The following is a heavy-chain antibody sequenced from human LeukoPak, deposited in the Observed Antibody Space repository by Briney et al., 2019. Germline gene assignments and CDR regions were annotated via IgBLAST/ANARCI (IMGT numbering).Heavy chain of an antibody. CDR2: ISGSGGST. J-gene: IGHJ5*02. D-gene: IGHD2-15*01. CDR1: GFTFSSYA. Sequence: PGGSLRLSCAASGFTFSSYAMSWVRQAPGKGLEWVSAISGSGGSTYYADSVKGRFTISRDNSRNTLSLQINTLSAEDTAVYHCAKTISPGVVARGFDPWGQGTLVTVSS. CDR3: AKTISPGVVARGFDP. V-gene: IGHV3-23*01.